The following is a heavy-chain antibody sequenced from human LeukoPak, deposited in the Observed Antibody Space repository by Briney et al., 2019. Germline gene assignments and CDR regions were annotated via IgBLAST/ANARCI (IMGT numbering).Heavy chain of an antibody. CDR2: INPSGGST. J-gene: IGHJ6*02. CDR1: GYTFTSYY. CDR3: ARDDYDPYYYYGMGV. Sequence: ASVKVSCKASGYTFTSYYMHWVRQAPGQGLEWMGIINPSGGSTSYAQKFQGRVTMTRDTSTSTVYMELSSLRSEDTAVYYCARDDYDPYYYYGMGVWGQGTTVTVSS. D-gene: IGHD4-17*01. V-gene: IGHV1-46*01.